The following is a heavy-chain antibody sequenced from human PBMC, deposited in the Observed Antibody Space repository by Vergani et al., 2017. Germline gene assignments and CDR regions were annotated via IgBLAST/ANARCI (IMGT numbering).Heavy chain of an antibody. CDR1: GFTFDDYA. Sequence: EVQLVESGGGLVQPGRSLRLSCAASGFTFDDYAMHWVRQAPGKGLEWVSGISWNSGSIGYADSVKGRFTISRDNAKNSLYLQMNSLRAEDTAVYYCARVHGIGWFDPWGQGTLVTVSS. CDR3: ARVHGIGWFDP. V-gene: IGHV3-9*01. D-gene: IGHD1-14*01. CDR2: ISWNSGSI. J-gene: IGHJ5*02.